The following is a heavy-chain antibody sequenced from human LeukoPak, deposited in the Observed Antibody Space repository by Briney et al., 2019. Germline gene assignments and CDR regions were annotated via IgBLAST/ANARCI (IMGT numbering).Heavy chain of an antibody. Sequence: GRSLRLSCAASRFTFSSYGMHWVRQAPGKGLEWVAVIWYDGSNKYYADSVKGRFTISRDNSKNTLYLQMNSLRAEDTAVYYCARDSRDTAMVGPDYWGQGTLVTVSS. CDR2: IWYDGSNK. J-gene: IGHJ4*02. D-gene: IGHD5-18*01. CDR1: RFTFSSYG. V-gene: IGHV3-33*01. CDR3: ARDSRDTAMVGPDY.